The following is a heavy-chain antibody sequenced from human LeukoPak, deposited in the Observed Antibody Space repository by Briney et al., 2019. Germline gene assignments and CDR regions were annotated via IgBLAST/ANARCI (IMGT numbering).Heavy chain of an antibody. Sequence: GGSLRLSCAASGFTFNDYWMTWVRQAPGKGLEWVAHIKQEGSERYYGDSVKGRFTISRDKAKNLVYLQMNSLGAEDTALYYCARGWNYAFRFDSWGQGTLVTVSS. J-gene: IGHJ4*02. D-gene: IGHD1-7*01. CDR3: ARGWNYAFRFDS. V-gene: IGHV3-7*01. CDR1: GFTFNDYW. CDR2: IKQEGSER.